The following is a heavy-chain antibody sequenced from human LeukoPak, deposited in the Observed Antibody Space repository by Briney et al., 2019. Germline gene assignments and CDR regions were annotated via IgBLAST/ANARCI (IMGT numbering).Heavy chain of an antibody. V-gene: IGHV4-39*07. CDR2: IYYSGST. CDR1: GGSISSSSYY. Sequence: SETLSLTCTVSGGSISSSSYYWGWIRQPPGKGLEWIGSIYYSGSTYYNPSLKSRVTISVDTSKNQFSLKLSSVTAADTAVYYCAREANLLRYFDWFSYYYYMDVWGKGTTVTVSS. D-gene: IGHD3-9*01. J-gene: IGHJ6*03. CDR3: AREANLLRYFDWFSYYYYMDV.